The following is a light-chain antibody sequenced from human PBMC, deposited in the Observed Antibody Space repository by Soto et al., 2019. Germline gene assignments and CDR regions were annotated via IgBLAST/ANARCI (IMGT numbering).Light chain of an antibody. Sequence: QSALTQPASVSGSPGQSITISCTGTSSDVGDYDFVSWYQHRPGQAPKLIIYDVSKRPSGVPDRFSGSKSGNTASLTISGLQAEDEADYYCCSYAGSYTVVFGGGTKVTVL. V-gene: IGLV2-11*01. J-gene: IGLJ2*01. CDR3: CSYAGSYTVV. CDR1: SSDVGDYDF. CDR2: DVS.